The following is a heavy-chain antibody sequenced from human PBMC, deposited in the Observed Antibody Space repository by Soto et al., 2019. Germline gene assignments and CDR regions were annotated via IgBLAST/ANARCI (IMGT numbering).Heavy chain of an antibody. D-gene: IGHD3-22*01. Sequence: QVQLVQSGAEVKKPGSSVKVSCKASGGDFINYGISWVRQAPGQGLEWMGGIIPIFRSANYAQKFQGRVTIAADESTTTGYMELTTLTSEDTAVYYCVLDRYYDGVGYHSGSAYWGQGTRVTVSS. J-gene: IGHJ4*02. CDR3: VLDRYYDGVGYHSGSAY. CDR1: GGDFINYG. CDR2: IIPIFRSA. V-gene: IGHV1-69*01.